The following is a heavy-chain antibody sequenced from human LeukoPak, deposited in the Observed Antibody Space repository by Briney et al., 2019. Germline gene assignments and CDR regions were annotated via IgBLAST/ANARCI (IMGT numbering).Heavy chain of an antibody. CDR3: AREYCSGGSCYTDC. V-gene: IGHV3-66*01. CDR2: IYSGGST. Sequence: GGSLRLSCAASGFTVSSNYMSWVRQAPGKGLEWVSVIYSGGSTYYADSVKGRFTISRDNSKNTLYLQMNSLRAEDTAVYYCAREYCSGGSCYTDCWGRGTLVTVSS. D-gene: IGHD2-15*01. CDR1: GFTVSSNY. J-gene: IGHJ4*02.